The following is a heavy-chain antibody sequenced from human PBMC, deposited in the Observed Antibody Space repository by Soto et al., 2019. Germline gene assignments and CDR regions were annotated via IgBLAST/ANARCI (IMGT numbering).Heavy chain of an antibody. D-gene: IGHD2-21*02. CDR2: VSFDGKVT. CDR3: AREPYGDSQYFDY. CDR1: GFTFNSLS. Sequence: GGSLRLSCTGSGFTFNSLSLHWVRQGPDKGLKWVAVVSFDGKVTYYADSVKGRFTVSRDNSKNTIYLQANSMRAEDTVVYYCAREPYGDSQYFDYWGQGTLVTVSS. J-gene: IGHJ4*02. V-gene: IGHV3-30*04.